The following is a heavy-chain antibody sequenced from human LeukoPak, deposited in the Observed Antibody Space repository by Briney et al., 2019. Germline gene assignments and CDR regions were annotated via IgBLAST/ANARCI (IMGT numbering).Heavy chain of an antibody. CDR1: GFTFKNYA. CDR3: ANYRSGGGGYYSGLEH. CDR2: TSGSGDIR. V-gene: IGHV3-23*01. J-gene: IGHJ1*01. D-gene: IGHD2-15*01. Sequence: PGGSLRLSCAASGFTFKNYAMTWVRQAPGQGLEWVSRTSGSGDIRLYADSLKGRFTISRTNSENRLYLQMTSLRADDSGVYYCANYRSGGGGYYSGLEHWGQGTQVTVSS.